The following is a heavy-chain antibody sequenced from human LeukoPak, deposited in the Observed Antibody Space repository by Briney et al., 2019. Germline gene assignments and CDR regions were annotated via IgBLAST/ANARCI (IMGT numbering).Heavy chain of an antibody. D-gene: IGHD1-14*01. J-gene: IGHJ6*04. CDR1: GDSMSSYF. V-gene: IGHV4-59*01. Sequence: SETLSLTCTVSGDSMSSYFWTWVRQFPGKGLEWVGYIYQTTTTYNPSLKGRATISADMSQNQLSLKVTSVTAADTAVYYCARNFPGRTEDVWGKGTTVIVSS. CDR3: ARNFPGRTEDV. CDR2: IYQTTT.